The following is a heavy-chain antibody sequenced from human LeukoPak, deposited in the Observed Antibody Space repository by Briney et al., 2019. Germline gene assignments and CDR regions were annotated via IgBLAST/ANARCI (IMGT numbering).Heavy chain of an antibody. Sequence: ASVKVSCKASGYTFTSYGISWVRQAPGQGLEWMGIINPSGGSTSYAQNFQGRVTMTRDTSTSTVYMELSSLRSEDTAVYYCARECPESRDSYYYYYCMDVWGRGTTVTISS. J-gene: IGHJ6*03. CDR3: ARECPESRDSYYYYYCMDV. CDR1: GYTFTSYG. V-gene: IGHV1-46*01. D-gene: IGHD2-21*02. CDR2: INPSGGST.